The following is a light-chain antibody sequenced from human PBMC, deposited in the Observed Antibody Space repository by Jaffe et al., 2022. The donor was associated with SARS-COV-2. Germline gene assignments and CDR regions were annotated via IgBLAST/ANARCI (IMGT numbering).Light chain of an antibody. J-gene: IGLJ2*01. V-gene: IGLV1-44*01. CDR2: ATN. CDR3: ATWDDSLNGLV. CDR1: SSNIGSNT. Sequence: QSVLTQPPSASETPGQRVTISCSGSSSNIGSNTVRWYQQLPGTAPKLLIYATNQRPSGVPDRFSGSKSGTSASLAISGLQSEDEADYYCATWDDSLNGLVFGGGTELTVL.